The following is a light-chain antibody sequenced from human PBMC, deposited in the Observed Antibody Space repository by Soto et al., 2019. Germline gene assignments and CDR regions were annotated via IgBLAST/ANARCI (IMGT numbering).Light chain of an antibody. Sequence: DIVLTQSPATLSLSPGERATLSCRASQSVTNYLTWYQQQPGQAPRLLIYDASSRATGIPARFSGSGSGTDFSLTISSLEPADFAVYYCQQRSNWPFTFGQWARLEIK. CDR2: DAS. CDR3: QQRSNWPFT. V-gene: IGKV3-11*01. J-gene: IGKJ5*01. CDR1: QSVTNY.